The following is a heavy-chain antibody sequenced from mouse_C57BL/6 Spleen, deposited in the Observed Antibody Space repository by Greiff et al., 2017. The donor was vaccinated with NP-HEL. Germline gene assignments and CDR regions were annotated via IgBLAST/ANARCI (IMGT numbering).Heavy chain of an antibody. CDR3: VRHGAYYSNYVDYYYAMDY. Sequence: EVQLVESGGGLVQPKGSLKLSCAASGFSFNTYAMNWVRQAPGKGLEWVARIRSKSNNYATYYADSVKDRFTISRDDSESMLYLQMNNLKTEDTAMYYRVRHGAYYSNYVDYYYAMDYWGQGTSVTVSS. CDR2: IRSKSNNYAT. D-gene: IGHD2-5*01. V-gene: IGHV10-1*01. CDR1: GFSFNTYA. J-gene: IGHJ4*01.